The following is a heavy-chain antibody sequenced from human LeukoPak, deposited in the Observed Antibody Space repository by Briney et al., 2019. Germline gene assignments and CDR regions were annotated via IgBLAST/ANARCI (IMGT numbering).Heavy chain of an antibody. CDR2: IGDTDLVT. J-gene: IGHJ4*02. D-gene: IGHD2-15*01. Sequence: GGSLRLSCTASGFTFSINAMTWVRQGPGKGLEWVSTIGDTDLVTHYSDSVKGRFTISRDNSKNTLYLQMNSLRAEDTAVYYCAKPAYCSGGSCYSIGYFDYWGQGTLVTVSS. CDR3: AKPAYCSGGSCYSIGYFDY. CDR1: GFTFSINA. V-gene: IGHV3-23*01.